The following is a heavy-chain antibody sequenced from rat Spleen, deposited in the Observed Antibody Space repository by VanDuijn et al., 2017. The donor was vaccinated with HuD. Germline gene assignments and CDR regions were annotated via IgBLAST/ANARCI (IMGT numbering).Heavy chain of an antibody. J-gene: IGHJ3*01. CDR1: GFSLISYA. Sequence: QVRLKESGPGLVQPSQTLSLTCTVSGFSLISYAVNWVRQPPGKGLEWMGGIWGDGSTNYNSALKSRLSLSRDTAKSQVYLKTNSLQTEDTATYFCARDLGGAVDWGQGTLVTVSS. V-gene: IGHV2-15*01. D-gene: IGHD4-6*01. CDR2: IWGDGST. CDR3: ARDLGGAVD.